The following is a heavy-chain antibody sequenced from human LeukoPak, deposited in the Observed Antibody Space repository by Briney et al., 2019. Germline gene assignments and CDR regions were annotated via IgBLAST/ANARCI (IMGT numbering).Heavy chain of an antibody. CDR2: IYNSGST. J-gene: IGHJ4*02. V-gene: IGHV4-59*12. D-gene: IGHD1-1*01. CDR1: GGSISTYY. CDR3: ARDLGSPLEPYSYYFDY. Sequence: SETLSLTCTVSGGSISTYYWSWIRQPPGKGLEWIGHIYNSGSTNYSPSLKSRVTISVDTSKNQFSLKLSSVTAADTAVYYCARDLGSPLEPYSYYFDYWGQGTLVTVSS.